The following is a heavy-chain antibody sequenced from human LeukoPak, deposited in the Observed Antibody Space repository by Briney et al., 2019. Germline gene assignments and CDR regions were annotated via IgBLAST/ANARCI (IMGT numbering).Heavy chain of an antibody. D-gene: IGHD2-15*01. J-gene: IGHJ5*02. V-gene: IGHV4-59*01. CDR1: GGSISSYY. CDR3: ARDLGRSGGSFLT. Sequence: TSETVSLTCTVSGGSISSYYWSWIRQPPGKGLEWIGYIYYSGSTNYNPSLKSRVTISVDTSKNQFSLKLSSVTAADTAVYYCARDLGRSGGSFLTWGQGTLVTVSS. CDR2: IYYSGST.